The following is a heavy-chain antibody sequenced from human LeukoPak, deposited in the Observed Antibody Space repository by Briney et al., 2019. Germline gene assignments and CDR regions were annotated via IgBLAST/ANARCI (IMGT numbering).Heavy chain of an antibody. CDR3: ARIPAGYSSGWYDY. D-gene: IGHD6-19*01. CDR1: GYTFTGYY. Sequence: ASVKVSCKASGYTFTGYYMHWVRQAPGQGLEWMGWINPNSGGTNYAQKFQGRVTMTRDTSISTAYMELSRLRSDDTTVYYCARIPAGYSSGWYDYWGQGALVTVSS. CDR2: INPNSGGT. J-gene: IGHJ4*02. V-gene: IGHV1-2*02.